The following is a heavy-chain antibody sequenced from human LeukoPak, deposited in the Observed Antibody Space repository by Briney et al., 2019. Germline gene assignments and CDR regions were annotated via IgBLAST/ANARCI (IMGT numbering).Heavy chain of an antibody. D-gene: IGHD6-13*01. J-gene: IGHJ5*02. CDR3: ASMVAAAGSNWFDP. CDR1: GYTFTGYY. Sequence: AASVKVSCKASGYTFTGYYMHWVRQAPRQGLEWMGWINPNSGGTNYAQKFQGRVTMTRDTSISTAYMELSRLRSDDTAVYYCASMVAAAGSNWFDPWGQGTLVTVSS. V-gene: IGHV1-2*02. CDR2: INPNSGGT.